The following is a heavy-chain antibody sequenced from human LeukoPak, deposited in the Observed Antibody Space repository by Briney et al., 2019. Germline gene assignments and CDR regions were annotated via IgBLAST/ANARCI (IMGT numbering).Heavy chain of an antibody. V-gene: IGHV3-53*01. J-gene: IGHJ4*02. CDR1: GFTVSSNY. CDR2: IYTGGST. CDR3: ARGSPSPLDY. Sequence: GGSLRLSCAASGFTVSSNYMSWVRQAPGKGLEWVSVIYTGGSTYYADSVKGRFTISRDNSKNTVYLQMNSLRAEDTALYYCARGSPSPLDYWGQGTLVTVSS.